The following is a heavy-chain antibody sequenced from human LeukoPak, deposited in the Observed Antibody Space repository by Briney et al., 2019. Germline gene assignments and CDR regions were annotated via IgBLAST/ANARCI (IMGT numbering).Heavy chain of an antibody. CDR1: GYTLTSYG. Sequence: GASVKVSCKASGYTLTSYGISWVRQAPGQGLEWMGWISAYNGNTNYAQKLQGRVTMTTDTSTSTAYMELRSLRSDDTAVYYCAGAAAGNYYFDYWGQGTLVTVSS. CDR3: AGAAAGNYYFDY. CDR2: ISAYNGNT. D-gene: IGHD6-13*01. V-gene: IGHV1-18*01. J-gene: IGHJ4*02.